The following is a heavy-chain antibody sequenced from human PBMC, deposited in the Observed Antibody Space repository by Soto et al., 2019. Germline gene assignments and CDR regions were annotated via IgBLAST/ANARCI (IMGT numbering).Heavy chain of an antibody. V-gene: IGHV4-4*02. CDR2: VYHSGST. J-gene: IGHJ5*02. CDR1: GDSISSTFW. CDR3: ARASGCSGDSCAFDP. D-gene: IGHD2-15*01. Sequence: SETLSLTCAVSGDSISSTFWWTWVRQPPGKGLEWIGEVYHSGSTNYNPSLKSRVTISVDTSKNQFSLKLSSVTAADTAVYYCARASGCSGDSCAFDPWGQGTLVTVSS.